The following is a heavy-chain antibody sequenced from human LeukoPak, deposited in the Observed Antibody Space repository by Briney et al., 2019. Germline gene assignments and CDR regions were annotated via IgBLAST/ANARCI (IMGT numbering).Heavy chain of an antibody. J-gene: IGHJ4*02. CDR1: GCSISSSSYY. CDR2: IYTCGST. CDR3: ARDRGYYYYDSSVNPRFDY. Sequence: PSQTLTLTCTVSGCSISSSSYYWSWIRQPAGKGLVWIRHIYTCGSTYYNPYLKSRVIITVDTSKNQFSLKLSSVTAADAAVYYCARDRGYYYYDSSVNPRFDYWGQGTLVTVSS. V-gene: IGHV4-61*09. D-gene: IGHD3-22*01.